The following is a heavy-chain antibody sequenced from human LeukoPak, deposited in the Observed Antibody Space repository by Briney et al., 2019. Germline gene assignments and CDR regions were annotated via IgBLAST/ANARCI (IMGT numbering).Heavy chain of an antibody. CDR1: GFTFSSYG. CDR3: AKCYDFWSGSSRYYYYMDV. V-gene: IGHV3-30*02. CDR2: IRYDGSNK. D-gene: IGHD3-3*01. Sequence: GGSLRLSCAASGFTFSSYGMHWVRQAPGKGLEWVAFIRYDGSNKYYADSVKGRFTISRDNSKNTLYLQMNSLRAEDTAVYYCAKCYDFWSGSSRYYYYMDVWGKGTTVTVSS. J-gene: IGHJ6*03.